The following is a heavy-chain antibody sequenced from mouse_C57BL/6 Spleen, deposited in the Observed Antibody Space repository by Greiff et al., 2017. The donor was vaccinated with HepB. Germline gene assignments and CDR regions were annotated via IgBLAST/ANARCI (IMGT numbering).Heavy chain of an antibody. Sequence: QVQLQQPGAELVRPGSSVKLSCKASGYTFTSYWMHWVKQRPIQGLEWIGNIDPSDSETHYNQKFKDKATLTVDKSSSTAYMQLSSLTSEDSAVYYCARKTHYYGSSYDYAMDYWGQGTSVTVSS. V-gene: IGHV1-52*01. J-gene: IGHJ4*01. D-gene: IGHD1-1*01. CDR3: ARKTHYYGSSYDYAMDY. CDR1: GYTFTSYW. CDR2: IDPSDSET.